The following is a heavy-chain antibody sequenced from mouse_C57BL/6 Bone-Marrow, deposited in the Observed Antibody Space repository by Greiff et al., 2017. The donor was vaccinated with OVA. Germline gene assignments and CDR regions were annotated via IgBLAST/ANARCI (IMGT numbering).Heavy chain of an antibody. Sequence: QVQLQQPGAELVRRGSSVKLSCKASGYTFTSYWMDWVKQRPGQGLEWIGNIYPSDSETHYNQKFKDKATLTVDKSSSTAYMQLSSLTSEDSAVYYCARDSSGDFDYWGQGTTLTVSS. J-gene: IGHJ2*01. CDR2: IYPSDSET. D-gene: IGHD3-2*02. CDR1: GYTFTSYW. V-gene: IGHV1-61*01. CDR3: ARDSSGDFDY.